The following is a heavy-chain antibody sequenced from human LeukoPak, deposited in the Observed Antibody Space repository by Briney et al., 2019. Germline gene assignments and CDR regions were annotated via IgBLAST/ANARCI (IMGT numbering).Heavy chain of an antibody. CDR2: IYSGGST. Sequence: GGSLRLSCAASGFTVSSNYMSWVRQAPGKGLEWVSVIYSGGSTYYADSVKGRFTTSRDNSKNTLYLQMNSLRAEDTAVYYCARDVDCTNDGCPQSGLAYWGQGALVTVSS. CDR1: GFTVSSNY. CDR3: ARDVDCTNDGCPQSGLAY. V-gene: IGHV3-66*01. J-gene: IGHJ4*02. D-gene: IGHD2-8*01.